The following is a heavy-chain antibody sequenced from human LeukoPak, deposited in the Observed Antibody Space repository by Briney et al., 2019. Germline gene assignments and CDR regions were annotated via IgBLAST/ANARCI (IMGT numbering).Heavy chain of an antibody. Sequence: GASVKVSCKASGYTFTSYGISWVRQAPGQGLEWMGWISAYNGNTNYAQKLQGRVTMTTDTSTSTAYMELRSLRSDDTAVYYCARRSSYYYDSSVGYYYGMDVWGQGTTVTVSS. V-gene: IGHV1-18*01. CDR1: GYTFTSYG. CDR3: ARRSSYYYDSSVGYYYGMDV. D-gene: IGHD3-22*01. CDR2: ISAYNGNT. J-gene: IGHJ6*02.